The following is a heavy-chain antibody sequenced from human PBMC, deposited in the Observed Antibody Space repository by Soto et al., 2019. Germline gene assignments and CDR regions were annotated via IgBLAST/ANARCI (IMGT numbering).Heavy chain of an antibody. CDR2: IYSSGST. V-gene: IGHV4-59*01. J-gene: IGHJ1*01. Sequence: SETLSLTCTVSGGSISSYYWSWIRQPPGKGLEWIGYIYSSGSTNYNPSLKSRVTISVDTSRNQCSLKMSSVTAADTAVCYCARMTYSSGWNFQHWGQGSLVTVSS. D-gene: IGHD6-19*01. CDR3: ARMTYSSGWNFQH. CDR1: GGSISSYY.